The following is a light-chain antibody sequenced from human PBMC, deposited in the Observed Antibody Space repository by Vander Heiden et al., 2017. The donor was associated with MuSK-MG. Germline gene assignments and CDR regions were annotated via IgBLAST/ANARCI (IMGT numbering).Light chain of an antibody. CDR3: QSYDSSLSVV. J-gene: IGLJ2*01. CDR2: GNS. Sequence: QSVLTQPPPVSGAPGQRVTISCTGSSSNIGAGYDVHWYQQPPGTAPKLLIYGNSNRPSGVPDRFSGSESGTSASLAIAGLQAEDEADYYCQSYDSSLSVVFGGGTKLTVL. CDR1: SSNIGAGYD. V-gene: IGLV1-40*01.